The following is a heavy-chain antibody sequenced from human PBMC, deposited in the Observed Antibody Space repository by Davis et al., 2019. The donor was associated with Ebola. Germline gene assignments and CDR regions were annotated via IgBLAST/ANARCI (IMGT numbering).Heavy chain of an antibody. CDR3: AKDGYSSGWALSPWYDY. V-gene: IGHV3-23*01. CDR1: GFTFSSYA. CDR2: ISGSGGST. J-gene: IGHJ4*02. D-gene: IGHD6-19*01. Sequence: PGGSLRLSCAASGFTFSSYAMSWVRQAPGKGLEWVSAISGSGGSTYYADSVKGRFTISRDNSKNTLYLQMNSLRAEDTAVYYCAKDGYSSGWALSPWYDYWGQGTLVTVSS.